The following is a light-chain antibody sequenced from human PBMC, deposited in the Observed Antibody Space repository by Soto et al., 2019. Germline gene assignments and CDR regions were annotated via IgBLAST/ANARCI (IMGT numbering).Light chain of an antibody. CDR2: GAS. J-gene: IGKJ3*01. Sequence: EIVMTQSPATLSVSPGERATLSCRASQSVGSNLAWYQQKPGQAPRLLIYGASTRPTGIPARFSGSESGTEFTPTISSLQSEDFAVYYGQQYNNWPLTFGPGTKVDIK. V-gene: IGKV3-15*01. CDR3: QQYNNWPLT. CDR1: QSVGSN.